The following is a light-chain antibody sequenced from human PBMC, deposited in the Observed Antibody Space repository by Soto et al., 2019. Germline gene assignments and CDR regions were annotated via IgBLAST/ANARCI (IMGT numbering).Light chain of an antibody. CDR3: QQYSNWPLT. V-gene: IGKV3-15*01. CDR1: QSVSSN. J-gene: IGKJ4*02. CDR2: GVS. Sequence: EVVMTQSPAPLSVSPGERLTLSCRASQSVSSNLAWYQQKPGQTPRLLIYGVSTRATGIPARFSGSGSVTEFTLTVSSLQSEDFAVYYCQQYSNWPLTFGGGTRVEIK.